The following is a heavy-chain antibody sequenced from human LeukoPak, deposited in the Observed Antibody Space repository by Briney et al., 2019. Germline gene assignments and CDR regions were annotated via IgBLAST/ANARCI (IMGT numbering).Heavy chain of an antibody. J-gene: IGHJ6*02. D-gene: IGHD1-26*01. CDR1: GFTFSDYY. CDR2: TSFSNSDA. Sequence: PGGSLRLSCAASGFTFSDYYLRWLRQAPGKGLAWVSSTSFSNSDANYEDSVKGQCSISRDNAKNSLYLQMNRLRAEDTAVYYCARPRARGYYCAMDVWGQGTTVTVSS. V-gene: IGHV3-11*03. CDR3: ARPRARGYYCAMDV.